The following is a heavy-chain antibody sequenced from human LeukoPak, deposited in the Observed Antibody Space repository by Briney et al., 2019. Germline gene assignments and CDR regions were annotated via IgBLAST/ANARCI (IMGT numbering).Heavy chain of an antibody. CDR1: GFTFSSYA. J-gene: IGHJ4*02. Sequence: PGGSLRLSCAASGFTFSSYAMSWVRQAPGKGLEWVSSISGSGGSTYYADSVKGRFTISRDNSKNTLYLQMNSLRAEDTAVYYCAIPYGDYSTSAFDIWGQGTLVTVSS. CDR2: ISGSGGST. V-gene: IGHV3-23*01. CDR3: AIPYGDYSTSAFDI. D-gene: IGHD4-17*01.